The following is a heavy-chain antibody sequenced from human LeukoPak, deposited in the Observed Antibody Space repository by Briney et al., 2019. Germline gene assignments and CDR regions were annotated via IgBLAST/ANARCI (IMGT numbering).Heavy chain of an antibody. V-gene: IGHV3-30-3*01. CDR3: ARAYTTGYCSSTSCYPAPHSY. D-gene: IGHD2-2*01. CDR2: ISYDGSNK. CDR1: GFTFSSYA. Sequence: GGSLRLSCAASGFTFSSYAMHWVRQAPGKGLEWVAVISYDGSNKYYADSVKGRFTISRDNSKNTLYLQMNSLRAEDTAVYYCARAYTTGYCSSTSCYPAPHSYWGQGTLVTVSS. J-gene: IGHJ4*02.